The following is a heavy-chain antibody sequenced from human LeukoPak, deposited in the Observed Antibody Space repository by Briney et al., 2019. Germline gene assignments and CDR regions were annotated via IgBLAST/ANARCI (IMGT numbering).Heavy chain of an antibody. CDR2: MYYTGST. CDR3: ARHETYSSGWVDY. V-gene: IGHV4-59*08. CDR1: GDSISSYS. Sequence: PSETLSLTCTVSGDSISSYSWNWLRQPPGKGLEWIGYMYYTGSTNYNPSLKSRVTISIDTSKNQFSLRLSSVTAADTAVYFCARHETYSSGWVDYWGQGTLVTVSS. D-gene: IGHD6-19*01. J-gene: IGHJ4*02.